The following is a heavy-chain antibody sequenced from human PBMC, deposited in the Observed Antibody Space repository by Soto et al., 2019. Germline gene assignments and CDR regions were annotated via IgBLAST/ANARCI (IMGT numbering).Heavy chain of an antibody. J-gene: IGHJ4*02. D-gene: IGHD3-10*01. CDR2: ISSGGKT. CDR1: GFTFNNYA. Sequence: EVQLLESGGGLVQPGGSLRLSYAASGFTFNNYALSWVRQAPGKGLEWVSGISSGGKTYYADSVKGRFTISRDTAKDTLSLQMNSLRAEDTAVYYCAKSPIMVRGLIFDYWGQGTLVTVSS. CDR3: AKSPIMVRGLIFDY. V-gene: IGHV3-23*01.